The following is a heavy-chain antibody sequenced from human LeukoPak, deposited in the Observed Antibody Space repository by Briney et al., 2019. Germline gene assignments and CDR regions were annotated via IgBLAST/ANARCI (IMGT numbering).Heavy chain of an antibody. D-gene: IGHD1-1*01. CDR2: ITAYNGNR. V-gene: IGHV1-18*01. CDR3: ARDNDKVVDH. Sequence: ASVKVSCKTSGYTFSNYGISWVRQAPGQGLEWMGWITAYNGNRLYAQRFQGRVTLTTDTSTSTSYMELRSLEYDDTAIYYCARDNDKVVDHWGQGTLVTVSS. J-gene: IGHJ4*01. CDR1: GYTFSNYG.